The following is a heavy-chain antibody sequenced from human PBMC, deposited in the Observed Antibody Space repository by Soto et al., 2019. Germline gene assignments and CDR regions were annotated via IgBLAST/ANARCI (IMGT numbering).Heavy chain of an antibody. J-gene: IGHJ3*02. D-gene: IGHD1-26*01. V-gene: IGHV3-33*03. CDR3: ARAQYTGSYFDACDI. Sequence: GGSLRLSCAASGFSFSSYGMHWVRQAPGKGLDWVAVIWYDGSNKYYGDPVKGRFTISRDNSKNTLYLQMNSLRVEDTAVYYCARAQYTGSYFDACDIWGQGTMVTV. CDR2: IWYDGSNK. CDR1: GFSFSSYG.